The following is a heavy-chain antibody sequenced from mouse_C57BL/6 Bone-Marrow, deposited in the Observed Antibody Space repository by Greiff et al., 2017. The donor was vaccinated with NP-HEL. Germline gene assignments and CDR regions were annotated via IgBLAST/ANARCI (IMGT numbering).Heavy chain of an antibody. Sequence: DVKLVESGGGLVKPGGSLKLSCAASGFTFSDYGMHWVRQAPETGLEWVAYISSGSSTIYYADTVKGRFTISRDNAKNTLYLQRTSLRSEDTAMYYCASGSSNPFAYWGQGTLVTVSA. CDR3: ASGSSNPFAY. CDR1: GFTFSDYG. J-gene: IGHJ3*01. CDR2: ISSGSSTI. D-gene: IGHD1-1*01. V-gene: IGHV5-17*01.